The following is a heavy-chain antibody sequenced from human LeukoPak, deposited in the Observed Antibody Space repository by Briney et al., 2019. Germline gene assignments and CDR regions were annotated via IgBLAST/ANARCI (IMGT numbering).Heavy chain of an antibody. CDR2: IQSSGST. V-gene: IGHV4-59*11. CDR1: GGSISSHY. D-gene: IGHD7-27*01. CDR3: AREGELTGDAFDI. Sequence: PSETLSLTCTVSGGSISSHYWTWIRQPPGKRLEWIGYIQSSGSTDYNPSLNSRVTISVDTSENQFSLKLSSVTAADTGVYYCAREGELTGDAFDIWGQGTMVTVSS. J-gene: IGHJ3*02.